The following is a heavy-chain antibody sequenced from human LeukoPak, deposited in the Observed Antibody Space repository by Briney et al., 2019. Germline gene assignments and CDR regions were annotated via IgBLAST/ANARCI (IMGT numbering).Heavy chain of an antibody. CDR3: TRPYCSSTSCYPRYWYFDL. D-gene: IGHD2-2*01. CDR1: GFTFGDYA. J-gene: IGHJ2*01. Sequence: GRSLRLSCTASGFTFGDYAMSWVRQAPGKGLEWVGFIRSKAYGGTTEYAASVKGRFTISRDDSKSIAYLQMNSLKTEDTAVYYCTRPYCSSTSCYPRYWYFDLWGRGTLATVSS. CDR2: IRSKAYGGTT. V-gene: IGHV3-49*04.